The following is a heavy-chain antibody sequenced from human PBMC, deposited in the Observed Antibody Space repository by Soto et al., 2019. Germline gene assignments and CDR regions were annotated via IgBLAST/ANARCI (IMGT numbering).Heavy chain of an antibody. CDR2: INPNSGGT. J-gene: IGHJ3*02. D-gene: IGHD3-3*01. V-gene: IGHV1-2*04. CDR3: ASSITIFGVVKGGAAFDI. CDR1: GYTFTDYY. Sequence: ASVKVSCKASGYTFTDYYMHWVRQTPGQGLEWMGWINPNSGGTNYAQKFQGWVTMTRDTSISTAYMELSRLRSDDTAVYYCASSITIFGVVKGGAAFDIWGQGTMVTVSS.